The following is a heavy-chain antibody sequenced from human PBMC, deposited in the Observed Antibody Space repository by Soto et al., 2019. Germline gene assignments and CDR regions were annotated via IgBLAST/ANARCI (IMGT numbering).Heavy chain of an antibody. CDR3: ARSSRGGATPAAYVQH. CDR1: GGTFSSSA. V-gene: IGHV1-69*12. J-gene: IGHJ1*01. Sequence: QVQLVQSGAEVKKPGSSVKVSCKASGGTFSSSAISWVRQAPGQGLEWMGGISHICGTANYAQKFQGRVTITADESTSTACMELSSLRSEDTAVDYCARSSRGGATPAAYVQHWGQGTLVTVSS. CDR2: ISHICGTA. D-gene: IGHD1-26*01.